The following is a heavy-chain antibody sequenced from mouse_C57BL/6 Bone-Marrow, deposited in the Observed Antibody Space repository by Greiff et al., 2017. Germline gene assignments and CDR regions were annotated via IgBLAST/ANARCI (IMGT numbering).Heavy chain of an antibody. J-gene: IGHJ1*03. Sequence: EVQRVESEGGLVQPGSSMKLSCTASGFTFSDYYMAWVRQVPEKGLECVANINYDGSSTYYLDSLKSRFIISRDNAKNILYLQMSSLKSEDTATYYCARAVFPIGYFDVWGTGTTVTVSS. CDR2: INYDGSST. CDR3: ARAVFPIGYFDV. CDR1: GFTFSDYY. V-gene: IGHV5-16*01.